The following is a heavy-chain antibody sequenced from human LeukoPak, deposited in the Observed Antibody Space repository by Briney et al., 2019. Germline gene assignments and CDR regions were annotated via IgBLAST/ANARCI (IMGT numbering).Heavy chain of an antibody. Sequence: GASVKVSCKASGYTFTSYDINWVRQATGQGLEWMGWMNPDSGNTGYAQKFQGRVTMTRNTSIRTAYMELNSLRSEDTAVYYCALRGAIGPYYYYAMDVWGQGTTVTVSS. D-gene: IGHD1-26*01. CDR2: MNPDSGNT. J-gene: IGHJ6*02. V-gene: IGHV1-8*01. CDR1: GYTFTSYD. CDR3: ALRGAIGPYYYYAMDV.